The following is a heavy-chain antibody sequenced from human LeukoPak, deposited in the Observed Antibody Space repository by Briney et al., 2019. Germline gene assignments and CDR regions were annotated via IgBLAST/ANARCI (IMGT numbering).Heavy chain of an antibody. CDR3: AKASYYDSSGYYRPDDAFDI. V-gene: IGHV3-30*18. Sequence: PGRSLRLSCAGSGFTFSRYGMPWVRQAPGKGLEWVAVISYDGSNKYYADSVKGRFTISRDNSKNTLYLQMNSLRAEDTAVYYCAKASYYDSSGYYRPDDAFDIWGQGTMVTVSS. CDR2: ISYDGSNK. D-gene: IGHD3-22*01. J-gene: IGHJ3*02. CDR1: GFTFSRYG.